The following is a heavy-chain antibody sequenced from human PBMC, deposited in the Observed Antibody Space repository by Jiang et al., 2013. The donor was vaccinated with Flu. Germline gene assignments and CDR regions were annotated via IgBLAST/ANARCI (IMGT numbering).Heavy chain of an antibody. CDR1: GGTFSSYA. V-gene: IGHV1-69*04. D-gene: IGHD2/OR15-2a*01. CDR2: IIPILGTA. Sequence: EVKKPGSSVKVSCKTSGGTFSSYAISWVRQAPGQGPEWMGRIIPILGTANYAQKFQGRLTITADKSTSTIYMDLSSLRSEDTAVYYCARDPTSYGFDFWGQGTLVAVSS. CDR3: ARDPTSYGFDF. J-gene: IGHJ4*02.